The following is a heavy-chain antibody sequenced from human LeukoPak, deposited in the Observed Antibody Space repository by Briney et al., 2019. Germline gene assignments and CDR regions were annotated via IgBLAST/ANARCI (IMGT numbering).Heavy chain of an antibody. Sequence: ASVKVSCKASGSTFTTYDINRVRQPTGQELEWMGWMNPNSGNTRYAQKFQGRVTMTMNNSISTAYMELSSLRSEDTTVYYCARDPMVSSASLADYWGQGTLVTVSS. J-gene: IGHJ4*02. V-gene: IGHV1-8*01. D-gene: IGHD6-6*01. CDR1: GSTFTTYD. CDR2: MNPNSGNT. CDR3: ARDPMVSSASLADY.